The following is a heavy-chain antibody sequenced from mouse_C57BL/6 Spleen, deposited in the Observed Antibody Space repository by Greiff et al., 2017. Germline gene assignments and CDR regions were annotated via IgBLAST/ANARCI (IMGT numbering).Heavy chain of an antibody. Sequence: EGMLVESGGGLVQPGGSLKLSCAASGFTFSDYYMYWVRQTPEKRLEWVAYISNGGGSTYYPDTVKGRFTISRDNAKNTLYLQMSRLKSEDTAMYYCARRTGEYYFDYWGQGTTLTVSS. CDR1: GFTFSDYY. V-gene: IGHV5-12*01. D-gene: IGHD4-1*01. CDR3: ARRTGEYYFDY. J-gene: IGHJ2*01. CDR2: ISNGGGST.